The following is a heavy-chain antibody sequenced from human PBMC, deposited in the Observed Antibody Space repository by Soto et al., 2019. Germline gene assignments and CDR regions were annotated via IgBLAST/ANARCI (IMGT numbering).Heavy chain of an antibody. CDR1: GYSISSGYY. J-gene: IGHJ5*02. Sequence: SETLSLTCAVSGYSISSGYYWGWIRQPPGKGLEWIGSIYHSGSTYYNPSLKSRVTISVDTSKNQFSLKLSSVTAADTAAYYCAREDSSGWSGWFDPWGQGTLVTVSS. V-gene: IGHV4-38-2*02. CDR2: IYHSGST. D-gene: IGHD6-19*01. CDR3: AREDSSGWSGWFDP.